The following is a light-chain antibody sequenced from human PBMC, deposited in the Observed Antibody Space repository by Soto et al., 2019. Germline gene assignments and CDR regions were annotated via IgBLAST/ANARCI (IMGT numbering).Light chain of an antibody. Sequence: QSVLTLPPSASGAPGQSVSISCTETSGDVVGYDYGSWYQQHPVKAPTLMIYEVTKRPLEVPPRLSGSKSGNTASLTLSGLQTEEEADYNCSSYAAMDNPYVFG. CDR2: EVT. V-gene: IGLV2-8*01. J-gene: IGLJ1*01. CDR1: SGDVVGYDY. CDR3: SSYAAMDNPYV.